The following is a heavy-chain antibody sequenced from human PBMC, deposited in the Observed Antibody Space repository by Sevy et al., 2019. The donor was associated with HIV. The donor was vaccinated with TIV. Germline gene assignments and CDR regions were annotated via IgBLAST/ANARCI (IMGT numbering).Heavy chain of an antibody. J-gene: IGHJ5*02. Sequence: GGSLRLSCAASGFTFSSYWMSWVRQAPGKGLEWLGRIKSKTDGGSAEYASPVKGRFTISRDDSKSTLYLQMNRLRTEDTGVYYCTGATVFGATWFDPWGQGALVTVSS. CDR1: GFTFSSYW. D-gene: IGHD3-3*01. V-gene: IGHV3-15*01. CDR2: IKSKTDGGSA. CDR3: TGATVFGATWFDP.